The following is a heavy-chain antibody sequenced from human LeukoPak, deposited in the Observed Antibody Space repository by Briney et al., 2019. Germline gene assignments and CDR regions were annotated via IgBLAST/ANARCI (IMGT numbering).Heavy chain of an antibody. CDR3: AKDIGSLYYFDY. CDR1: GFTSSSYG. V-gene: IGHV3-30*02. J-gene: IGHJ4*02. D-gene: IGHD6-13*01. CDR2: IRYDGSNK. Sequence: PRGCLRHSCAEPGFTSSSYGMHRVRQTPGTGLEWVAFIRYDGSNKYYADSVKGRFTTSRDNSKTTLYLQMNSLRAEDTAVYYCAKDIGSLYYFDYWGQGTLVTVSS.